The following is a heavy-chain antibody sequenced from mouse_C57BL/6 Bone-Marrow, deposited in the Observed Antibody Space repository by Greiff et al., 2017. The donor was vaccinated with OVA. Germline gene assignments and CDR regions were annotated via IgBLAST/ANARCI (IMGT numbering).Heavy chain of an antibody. J-gene: IGHJ1*03. Sequence: EVQLQQSGPVLVKPGASVKMSCKASGYTFTDYYMNWVKQSHGKSLEWIGVINPYNGGTSYNQKFKGKATLTVDKSSSTAYMELNSLTSEDSAVYYYARGVFITAVAPNVWGTGTTVTVSS. CDR2: INPYNGGT. CDR3: ARGVFITAVAPNV. D-gene: IGHD1-1*01. CDR1: GYTFTDYY. V-gene: IGHV1-19*01.